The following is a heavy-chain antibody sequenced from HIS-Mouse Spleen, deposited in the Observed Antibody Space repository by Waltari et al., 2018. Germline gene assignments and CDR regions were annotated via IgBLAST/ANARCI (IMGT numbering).Heavy chain of an antibody. Sequence: EVQLVESGGGVVTPGRSMGFSFTASGFTLVVVGVRWDLQAAGKGLEWVGFIRSKAYGGTTEYAASVKGRFTISRDDSKSIAYLQMNSLKTEDTAVYYCTRVGVAYYDSSGDDAFDIWGQGTMVTVSS. CDR3: TRVGVAYYDSSGDDAFDI. CDR1: GFTLVVVG. CDR2: IRSKAYGGTT. V-gene: IGHV3-49*04. J-gene: IGHJ3*02. D-gene: IGHD3-22*01.